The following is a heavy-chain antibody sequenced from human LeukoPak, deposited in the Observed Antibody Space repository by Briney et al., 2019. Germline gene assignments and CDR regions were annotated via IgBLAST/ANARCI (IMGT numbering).Heavy chain of an antibody. CDR1: GFTFSSYA. Sequence: PGRSLRLSCAASGFTFSSYAMHWVRQAPGKGLEWVAVISYDGSNKYYADSVKGRFTISRDISKDTLYLQMNSLRADDTALYYCARKGGTMDSYRPFDYWGQGTLVTVSS. V-gene: IGHV3-30*04. J-gene: IGHJ4*02. CDR2: ISYDGSNK. D-gene: IGHD4/OR15-4a*01. CDR3: ARKGGTMDSYRPFDY.